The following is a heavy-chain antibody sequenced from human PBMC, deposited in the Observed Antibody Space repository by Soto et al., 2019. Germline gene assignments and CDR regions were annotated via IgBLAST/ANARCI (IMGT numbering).Heavy chain of an antibody. J-gene: IGHJ3*02. CDR3: ARFLVTFGGVIVKLFDAFDI. D-gene: IGHD3-16*02. CDR1: GGSISSSSYY. V-gene: IGHV4-39*01. CDR2: IYYSGST. Sequence: QLQLQESGPGLVKPSETLSLTCTVSGGSISSSSYYWGWIRQPPGKGLEWIGSIYYSGSTYYNPSLKSRVTISVDTSKNQFSLKLSSVTAADTAVYYCARFLVTFGGVIVKLFDAFDIWGQGTMVTVSS.